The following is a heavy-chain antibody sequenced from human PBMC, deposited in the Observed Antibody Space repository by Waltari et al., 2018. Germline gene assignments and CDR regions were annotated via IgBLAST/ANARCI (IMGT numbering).Heavy chain of an antibody. J-gene: IGHJ3*02. Sequence: EVLLVESGGGLVQTGGSLRLSCAASRFTFSNYCMHWVRQAPGKGLEWVDNINQDGSEEYYVDSVKGRFTISRDNAKNSLYLEMKTLRAEDTAIYYCARTGARWLQFAAFDIWGQGTMVTVSS. CDR3: ARTGARWLQFAAFDI. CDR1: RFTFSNYC. CDR2: INQDGSEE. D-gene: IGHD5-12*01. V-gene: IGHV3-7*01.